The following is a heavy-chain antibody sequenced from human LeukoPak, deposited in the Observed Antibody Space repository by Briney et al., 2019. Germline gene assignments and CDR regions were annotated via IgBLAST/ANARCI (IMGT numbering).Heavy chain of an antibody. V-gene: IGHV1-24*01. CDR3: ATVSSQFIAAAVPLPDY. CDR1: GYTLTELS. Sequence: ASAKVSCKVSGYTLTELSMHWVRQAPGKGLEWMGGFDPEDGETIYAQKFQGRVTMTEDTSTDTAYMELSSLRSEDTAVYYCATVSSQFIAAAVPLPDYWGQGTLVTVSS. CDR2: FDPEDGET. D-gene: IGHD6-13*01. J-gene: IGHJ4*02.